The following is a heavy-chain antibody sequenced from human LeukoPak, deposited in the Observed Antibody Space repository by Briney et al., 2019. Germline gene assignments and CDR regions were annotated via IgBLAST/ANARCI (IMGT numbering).Heavy chain of an antibody. J-gene: IGHJ4*02. V-gene: IGHV3-64*01. D-gene: IGHD6-19*01. Sequence: GGSLRLSCAASGFTVSDTYMSWVRQAPGKGLEYVSAITGNGGSTYYANSVKGRFTISRDNSKNTVYLQMGSLRAEDMAVYYCASSLSSGWYNDYWGQGILVTVSS. CDR1: GFTVSDTY. CDR3: ASSLSSGWYNDY. CDR2: ITGNGGST.